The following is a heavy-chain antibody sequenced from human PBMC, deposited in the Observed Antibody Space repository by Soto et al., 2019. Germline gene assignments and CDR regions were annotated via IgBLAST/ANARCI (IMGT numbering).Heavy chain of an antibody. Sequence: SCKASRVAISSNAMSWARQAPGQGLEWMGGIIPIFGTANYAQKFQGRVTITADESTSTAYMELSSLRSEDTAVYYCARDLGYYYGMDVWGQGTTVTVSS. CDR1: RVAISSNA. D-gene: IGHD3-10*01. CDR2: IIPIFGTA. CDR3: ARDLGYYYGMDV. V-gene: IGHV1-69*01. J-gene: IGHJ6*02.